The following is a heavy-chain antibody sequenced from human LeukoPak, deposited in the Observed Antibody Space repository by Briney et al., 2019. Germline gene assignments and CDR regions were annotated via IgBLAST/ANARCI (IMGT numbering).Heavy chain of an antibody. D-gene: IGHD1-26*01. CDR1: GFTFSDAL. J-gene: IGHJ4*02. Sequence: PGGSLRLSCAASGFTFSDALMSWVRQAPGKGLEWVAFIRYDGSNKYYADSVKGRFTISRYNSKNTLYLQMNSLRAEDTAVYYCAKDLVGATVLGGPDFDYWGQGTLVTVSS. CDR3: AKDLVGATVLGGPDFDY. CDR2: IRYDGSNK. V-gene: IGHV3-30*02.